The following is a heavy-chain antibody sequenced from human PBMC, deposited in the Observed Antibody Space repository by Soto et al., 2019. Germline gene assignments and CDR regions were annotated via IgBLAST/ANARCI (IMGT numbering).Heavy chain of an antibody. Sequence: SETLFLTCFVSGVSLHNTYWGIWVRQAPGKGLGWLGEIDHTGGRSYMPYCRGRITLSVDTYKNQFSLKLTSATAADTAVYYCARAVYCTRSNCWDDFHYYNIDVWGQGTAVTVSS. J-gene: IGHJ6*02. D-gene: IGHD2-2*01. CDR3: ARAVYCTRSNCWDDFHYYNIDV. V-gene: IGHV4-4*02. CDR1: GVSLHNTYW. CDR2: IDHTGGR.